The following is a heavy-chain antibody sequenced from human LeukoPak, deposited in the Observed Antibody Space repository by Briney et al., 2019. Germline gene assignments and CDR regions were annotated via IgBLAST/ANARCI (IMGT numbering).Heavy chain of an antibody. D-gene: IGHD2-21*01. CDR2: ISSGGSNE. J-gene: IGHJ4*02. V-gene: IGHV3-30*18. CDR1: GFTFSSYG. CDR3: AKEFNRGLPDY. Sequence: TGGSLRLSCAASGFTFSSYGMHWVRQAPGKGLEWVAAISSGGSNEYYADSVKGRFTISRDNSKNTLYLQMSSLRAEDTAVYYCAKEFNRGLPDYWGQGTLVTVPS.